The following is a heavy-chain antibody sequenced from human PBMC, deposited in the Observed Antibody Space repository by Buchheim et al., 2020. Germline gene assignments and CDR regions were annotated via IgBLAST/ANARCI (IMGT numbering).Heavy chain of an antibody. CDR2: ISYDGSNK. Sequence: VQLVESGGGLVQPGGSLRLSCAASGFTFSSYWMSWVRRAPGKGLEWVAVISYDGSNKYYADSVKGRFTISRDNSKNTLYLQMNSLRAEEMAVYSCARDRSSGGAAAGHYCYYGMDVWGQGTT. CDR1: GFTFSSYW. V-gene: IGHV3-30*03. CDR3: ARDRSSGGAAAGHYCYYGMDV. D-gene: IGHD6-13*01. J-gene: IGHJ6*02.